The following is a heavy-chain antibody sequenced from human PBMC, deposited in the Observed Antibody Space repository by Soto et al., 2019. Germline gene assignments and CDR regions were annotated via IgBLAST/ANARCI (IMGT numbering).Heavy chain of an antibody. CDR3: ASLQTSGWYGVH. CDR2: IYPNSGDT. D-gene: IGHD6-19*01. J-gene: IGHJ4*02. CDR1: GYSFTGYY. Sequence: ASVKVSCKASGYSFTGYYIHWLRQAPGQGLGWMGWIYPNSGDTKSAQKFQGRLTLTRDTSITTAYMELSSLRSDDTAIYYCASLQTSGWYGVHWGQGTLVTVSS. V-gene: IGHV1-2*02.